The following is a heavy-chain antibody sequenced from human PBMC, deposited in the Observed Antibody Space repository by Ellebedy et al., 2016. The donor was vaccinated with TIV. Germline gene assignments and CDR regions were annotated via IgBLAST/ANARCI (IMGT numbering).Heavy chain of an antibody. CDR2: ISGYNGDT. Sequence: ASVKVSCKASGYTFTKYGISWVRQAPGHGLEWMGWISGYNGDTNYAQKFQGRVTMTTDKSTSTVYMELSSLRFDDTAVNYCTRGFYEKFDPWGQGTLVTVS. CDR1: GYTFTKYG. J-gene: IGHJ5*02. CDR3: TRGFYEKFDP. D-gene: IGHD5/OR15-5a*01. V-gene: IGHV1-18*04.